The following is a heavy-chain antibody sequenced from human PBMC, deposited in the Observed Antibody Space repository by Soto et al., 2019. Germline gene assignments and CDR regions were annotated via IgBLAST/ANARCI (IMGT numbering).Heavy chain of an antibody. V-gene: IGHV3-64D*06. Sequence: SLRLSCSVSGFTFSSYAMHWVRQAPGKGLEYVSSISSNGGSTYYADSVMGRFTISRDNSKNTLNLQMSSLTTEDTAVYYCVKDRWVDYWGQGTLVTVSS. CDR1: GFTFSSYA. CDR2: ISSNGGST. D-gene: IGHD6-13*01. J-gene: IGHJ4*02. CDR3: VKDRWVDY.